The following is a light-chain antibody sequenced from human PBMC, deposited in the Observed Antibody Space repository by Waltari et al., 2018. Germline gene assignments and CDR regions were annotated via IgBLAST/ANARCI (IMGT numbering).Light chain of an antibody. CDR2: YND. Sequence: QSVLTQPPSASGTPGQGVTISCSGSSSNPGSNGVSWYRHLPGTAPKLLIYYNDQRPSGVPARFSGSKSGTSASLAISGLQSDDEGHYYCAVWDDSLNGVVFGGGTELTVL. J-gene: IGLJ2*01. V-gene: IGLV1-44*01. CDR1: SSNPGSNG. CDR3: AVWDDSLNGVV.